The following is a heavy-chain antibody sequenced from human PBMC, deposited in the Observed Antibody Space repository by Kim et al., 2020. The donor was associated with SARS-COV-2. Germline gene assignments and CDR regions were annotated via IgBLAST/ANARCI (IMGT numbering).Heavy chain of an antibody. V-gene: IGHV4-34*01. CDR3: ARARGVAAAGGDDY. D-gene: IGHD6-13*01. J-gene: IGHJ4*02. Sequence: TPPLKSRVTISVDTSKNQFSLKLSAVTAADTAVYYCARARGVAAAGGDDYWGQGTLVTVSS.